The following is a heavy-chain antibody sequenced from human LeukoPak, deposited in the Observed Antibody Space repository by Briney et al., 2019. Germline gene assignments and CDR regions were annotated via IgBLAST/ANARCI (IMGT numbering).Heavy chain of an antibody. Sequence: GGSLRLSCAASGFTFSSYSMNWVRQAPGNGLEWVSSISSSSSYIYYADSVKGRFTISRDNAKNSLYLQMNSLRAEDTAVYYCARAIAAAGIDYWGQGTLVTVSS. J-gene: IGHJ4*02. V-gene: IGHV3-21*01. CDR1: GFTFSSYS. CDR3: ARAIAAAGIDY. CDR2: ISSSSSYI. D-gene: IGHD6-13*01.